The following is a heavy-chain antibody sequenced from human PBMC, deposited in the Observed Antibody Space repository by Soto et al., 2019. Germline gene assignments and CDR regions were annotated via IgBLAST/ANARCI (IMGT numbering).Heavy chain of an antibody. CDR2: ISYDGGLQ. V-gene: IGHV3-30*03. J-gene: IGHJ4*02. D-gene: IGHD5-18*01. CDR3: VSDRGYGHASVPYS. Sequence: QAHLVESGGGVVQPGRSLRLACAASGFTFTSYGMHWVRQAPGTRLEWVAVISYDGGLQHYADSVKGRLTISRDNSKNMVLLQMNSLRAEATAVYYCVSDRGYGHASVPYSWGQGTLVSVSS. CDR1: GFTFTSYG.